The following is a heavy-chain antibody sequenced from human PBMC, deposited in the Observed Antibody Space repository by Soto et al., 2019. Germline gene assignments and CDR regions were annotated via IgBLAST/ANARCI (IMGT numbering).Heavy chain of an antibody. CDR1: GASFGTYY. CDR2: IYYSGST. D-gene: IGHD3-3*01. CDR3: ASQSCQYYDFWSGWDYYYYGMDV. V-gene: IGHV4-59*05. Sequence: SETLSLTCVVSGASFGTYYWSWIRQPPGKGLKWIGSIYYSGSTYYNPSLKSRVTISVDTSKNQFSLKLSSVTAADTAVYYCASQSCQYYDFWSGWDYYYYGMDVWGQGTTVTVSS. J-gene: IGHJ6*02.